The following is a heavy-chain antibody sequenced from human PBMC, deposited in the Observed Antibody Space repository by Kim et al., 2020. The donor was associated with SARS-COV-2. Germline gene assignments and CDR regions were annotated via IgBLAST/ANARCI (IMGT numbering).Heavy chain of an antibody. D-gene: IGHD3-9*01. CDR3: ARSQYYDILTGYSGMDV. V-gene: IGHV4-30-2*01. Sequence: SETLSLTCAVSGGSISSGGYSWSWIRQPPGKGLEWIGYIYHSGSTYYNPSLKSRVTISVDRSKNQFSLKLSSVTAADTAVYYCARSQYYDILTGYSGMDV. J-gene: IGHJ6*01. CDR1: GGSISSGGYS. CDR2: IYHSGST.